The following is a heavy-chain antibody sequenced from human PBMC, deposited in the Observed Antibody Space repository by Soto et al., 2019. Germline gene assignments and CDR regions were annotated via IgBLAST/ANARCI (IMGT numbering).Heavy chain of an antibody. V-gene: IGHV1-18*01. CDR2: ISPSDEDT. CDR1: GYTFSSSG. Sequence: QAQLVQSGPEVKKPGASVKVSCKASGYTFSSSGISGVRQAPGQGLEWLGWISPSDEDTKNSQTLQGIVMMTTDTSTRTVYLDLRSLRSDDTAIYYCARGGYYDSSGSRNYHYYGIEVLGQGTTVTVS. CDR3: ARGGYYDSSGSRNYHYYGIEV. D-gene: IGHD3-22*01. J-gene: IGHJ6*02.